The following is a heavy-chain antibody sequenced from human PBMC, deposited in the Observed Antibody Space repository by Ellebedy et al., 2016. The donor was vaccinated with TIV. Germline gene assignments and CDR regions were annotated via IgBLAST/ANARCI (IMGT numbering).Heavy chain of an antibody. J-gene: IGHJ6*02. V-gene: IGHV1-69*13. Sequence: SVKVSCKASGAIFSSDAINWVRQAPGQGLEWMGGISPLFGTANYAQKFQGSVTITADESTRTAYMELSSLRSEDTAVYYCARDRGSYLPRGGMDVWGQGTTVTVSS. D-gene: IGHD3-16*01. CDR1: GAIFSSDA. CDR2: ISPLFGTA. CDR3: ARDRGSYLPRGGMDV.